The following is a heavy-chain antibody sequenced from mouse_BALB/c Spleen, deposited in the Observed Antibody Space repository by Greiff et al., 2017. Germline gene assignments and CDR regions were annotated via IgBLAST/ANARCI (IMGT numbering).Heavy chain of an antibody. V-gene: IGHV2-6-7*01. CDR2: IWGDGST. D-gene: IGHD2-14*01. J-gene: IGHJ4*01. CDR1: GFSLTGYG. CDR3: ARDLYRYDVLAMDY. Sequence: QVQLKESGPGLVAPSQSLSITCTVSGFSLTGYGVNWVRQPPGKGLEWLGMIWGDGSTDYNSALKSRLSIIKDNSKSQVFLKMNRLQTDDTARYYCARDLYRYDVLAMDYWGQGTTVTVSS.